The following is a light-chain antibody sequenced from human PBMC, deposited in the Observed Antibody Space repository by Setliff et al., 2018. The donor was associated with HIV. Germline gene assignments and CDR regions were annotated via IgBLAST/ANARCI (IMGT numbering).Light chain of an antibody. Sequence: QSVLTQPASVSGSPGQSITISCTGTSSDVGRYNLVSWYQQHPGKPPKLMIYQASKRPSGVSNRFSGSKSGNAASLTISGLQAEDEADYYCCSNTGSNTYVFGTGTKGTVL. V-gene: IGLV2-23*01. CDR1: SSDVGRYNL. CDR3: CSNTGSNTYV. J-gene: IGLJ1*01. CDR2: QAS.